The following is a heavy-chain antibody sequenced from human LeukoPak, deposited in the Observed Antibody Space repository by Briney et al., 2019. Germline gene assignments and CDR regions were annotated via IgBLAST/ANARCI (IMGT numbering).Heavy chain of an antibody. J-gene: IGHJ4*02. CDR1: GFTFSSYA. Sequence: GGSLRLSCAVSGFTFSSYAMHWVRQAPGKGLDWVAVISYDGSNKYYADSVKGRFTISRDNPKNTLYQQMNSLRAEDTAVYYCARSTSGYSGYGPFDYWGQGTLVTVSS. CDR3: ARSTSGYSGYGPFDY. D-gene: IGHD5-12*01. V-gene: IGHV3-30*04. CDR2: ISYDGSNK.